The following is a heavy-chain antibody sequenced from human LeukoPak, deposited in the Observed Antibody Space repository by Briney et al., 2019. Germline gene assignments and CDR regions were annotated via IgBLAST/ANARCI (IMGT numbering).Heavy chain of an antibody. V-gene: IGHV4-39*07. Sequence: SETLTLTCTVSGVSISSSSYNWDWIRQPPGKRPEWTGSIYDNGSTYYNPSLKSRVTISVDTSKNQFSLKLSSVTAADTAVYYCARVGLWNWFDPWGQGTLVTVSS. D-gene: IGHD5-18*01. CDR3: ARVGLWNWFDP. J-gene: IGHJ5*02. CDR1: GVSISSSSYN. CDR2: IYDNGST.